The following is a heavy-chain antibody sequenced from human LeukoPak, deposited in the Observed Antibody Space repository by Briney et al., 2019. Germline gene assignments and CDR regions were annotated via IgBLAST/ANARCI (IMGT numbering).Heavy chain of an antibody. CDR1: GFIFSNYG. V-gene: IGHV3-74*03. Sequence: GGSLTLSCAASGFIFSNYGMHWVRRAPGKGLVWVSRVNSDGRITKYADSVKGRFTISRDNAKNTLYLQMNSLRAEDTAMYYCVRSDWFDNWGQGTLVTVSS. J-gene: IGHJ5*02. CDR3: VRSDWFDN. CDR2: VNSDGRIT.